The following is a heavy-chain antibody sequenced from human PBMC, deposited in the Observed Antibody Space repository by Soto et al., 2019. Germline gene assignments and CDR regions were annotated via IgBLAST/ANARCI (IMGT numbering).Heavy chain of an antibody. V-gene: IGHV3-23*01. CDR2: ISGSGGST. CDR1: GFTFSSYS. J-gene: IGHJ4*02. Sequence: XGSLRLSCAASGFTFSSYSMSWVRQAPGKGLEWVSAISGSGGSTYYADSVKGRFTISRDNSKNTLYLQMNSLRAEDTAVYYCAKDTKRTTSAPNFDYWGQGTLVTVSS. CDR3: AKDTKRTTSAPNFDY.